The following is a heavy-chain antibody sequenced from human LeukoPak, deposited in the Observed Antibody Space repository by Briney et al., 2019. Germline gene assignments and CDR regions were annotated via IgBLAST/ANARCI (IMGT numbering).Heavy chain of an antibody. CDR1: GFAVSSNY. Sequence: PGGSLRLSCVVSGFAVSSNYISWVRQAPGKGLEWVSAISGNGDNTYYADSVKGRFTISRDNSKNTLYLQMNSLRADDTAVYYCAKHGYSSGWPQVPSDYWGRGTLVTVSS. CDR3: AKHGYSSGWPQVPSDY. CDR2: ISGNGDNT. J-gene: IGHJ4*02. V-gene: IGHV3-23*01. D-gene: IGHD6-19*01.